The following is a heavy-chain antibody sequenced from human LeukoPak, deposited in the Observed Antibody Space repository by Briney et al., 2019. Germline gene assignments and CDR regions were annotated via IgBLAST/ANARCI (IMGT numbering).Heavy chain of an antibody. J-gene: IGHJ4*02. CDR1: GGTFSRFV. V-gene: IGHV1-69*04. Sequence: ASVKVPCKASGGTFSRFVISWVRQAPGQGLEWMGRIVPILGVANYAQKFQGRVTITADKSTRTAYMELSSLRSEDTAVYYCARVGDFDNSGYYFCDWGQGTLVTVSS. D-gene: IGHD3-22*01. CDR3: ARVGDFDNSGYYFCD. CDR2: IVPILGVA.